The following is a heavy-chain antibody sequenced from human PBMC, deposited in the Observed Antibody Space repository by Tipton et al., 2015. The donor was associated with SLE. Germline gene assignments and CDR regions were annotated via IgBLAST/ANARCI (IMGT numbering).Heavy chain of an antibody. J-gene: IGHJ6*02. CDR2: VSYTGSA. V-gene: IGHV4-59*11. Sequence: TLSLTCSVSGGSITSHYWTWIRQSPGKELEWLAYVSYTGSATYNPSLRSRVTMSVDTPKNQFSLKLTSVTAADTAVYYCARISVDTTMAQRVDYGMDVWGQGTTVIVSS. CDR1: GGSITSHY. CDR3: ARISVDTTMAQRVDYGMDV. D-gene: IGHD5-18*01.